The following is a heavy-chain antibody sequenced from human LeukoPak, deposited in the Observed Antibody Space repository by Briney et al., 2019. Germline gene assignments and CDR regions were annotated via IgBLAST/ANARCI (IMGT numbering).Heavy chain of an antibody. J-gene: IGHJ4*02. CDR2: IYATGST. D-gene: IGHD3-22*01. V-gene: IGHV4-4*07. Sequence: SETLSLTCTVSGGSVSYYYWSWIRQPAGKGLEWIGRIYATGSTSYNPSLKSRVTMSVDTSKDQISLKLNSVTAADTAMYYCARDNYYDTSPEYWGQGTLVTVSS. CDR1: GGSVSYYY. CDR3: ARDNYYDTSPEY.